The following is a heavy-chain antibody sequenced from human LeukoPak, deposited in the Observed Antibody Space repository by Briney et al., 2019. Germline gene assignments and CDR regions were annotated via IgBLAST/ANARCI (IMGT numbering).Heavy chain of an antibody. V-gene: IGHV3-30-3*01. J-gene: IGHJ6*02. D-gene: IGHD3-16*01. Sequence: GGSLRLFCAASGFTFSSYAMRWGRQAPGKGLEWVAVISYDGSNKYYADSVKGRFTISRDNSKNTLYLQMNSLRAEDTAVYYCARGDGGVNSLPYYYYGMDVWGQGTTVTVSS. CDR3: ARGDGGVNSLPYYYYGMDV. CDR1: GFTFSSYA. CDR2: ISYDGSNK.